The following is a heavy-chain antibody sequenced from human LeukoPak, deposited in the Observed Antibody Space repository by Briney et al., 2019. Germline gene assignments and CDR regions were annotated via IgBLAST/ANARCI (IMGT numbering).Heavy chain of an antibody. CDR1: GFTFSSYG. Sequence: GGSLRLSCAASGFTFSSYGMHWVRQAPGKGLEWMAVISYDGSNKYYADSVKGRFTISRDNSKNTLYLQMNSLRAEDTAVYYCAKDQGSGSYYNYYFDYWGQGTLVTVSS. J-gene: IGHJ4*02. CDR2: ISYDGSNK. CDR3: AKDQGSGSYYNYYFDY. V-gene: IGHV3-30*18. D-gene: IGHD3-10*01.